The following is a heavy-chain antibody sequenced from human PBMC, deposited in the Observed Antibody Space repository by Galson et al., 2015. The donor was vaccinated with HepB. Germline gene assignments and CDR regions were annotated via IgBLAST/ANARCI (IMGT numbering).Heavy chain of an antibody. CDR1: GYTFTSYG. Sequence: SVKVSCKASGYTFTSYGISWVRQAPGQGLEWMGWISAYNGNTNYAQKLQGRVTMTTDTSTSTACMELRSLRSDDTAVYYCATINGVAVAGTEGWWFDPWGQGTLVTVSS. CDR2: ISAYNGNT. CDR3: ATINGVAVAGTEGWWFDP. V-gene: IGHV1-18*01. J-gene: IGHJ5*02. D-gene: IGHD6-19*01.